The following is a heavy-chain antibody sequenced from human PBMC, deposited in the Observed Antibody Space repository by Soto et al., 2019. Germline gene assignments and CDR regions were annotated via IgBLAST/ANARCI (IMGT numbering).Heavy chain of an antibody. V-gene: IGHV2-5*02. J-gene: IGHJ4*02. CDR2: IYWDDDK. D-gene: IGHD3-10*01. CDR3: AQQNYGEFDY. Sequence: QITLKESGPTLVKPTQTLTLTCTFSGFSLTTSGVGVGWIRQPPGKALEWLALIYWDDDKRYNPSLKSRLIITWDTSKNQVVLTMTNMDPVDTGTYYCAQQNYGEFDYWGQGTLVTVSS. CDR1: GFSLTTSGVG.